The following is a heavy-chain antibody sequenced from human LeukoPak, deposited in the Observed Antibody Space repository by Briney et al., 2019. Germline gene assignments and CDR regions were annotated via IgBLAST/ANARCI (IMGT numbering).Heavy chain of an antibody. CDR3: ARDRSSGTSLPSAPFDP. J-gene: IGHJ5*02. D-gene: IGHD3-10*01. Sequence: LGGSLRLSCAASGFTLSIHAIHWVRQAPGKGLEWVAVISYDGSNKYYADSVKGRFTISRDNSNNTLYLQMNSLRAEDTAVYYCARDRSSGTSLPSAPFDPWGQGTLVTVSS. V-gene: IGHV3-30-3*01. CDR1: GFTLSIHA. CDR2: ISYDGSNK.